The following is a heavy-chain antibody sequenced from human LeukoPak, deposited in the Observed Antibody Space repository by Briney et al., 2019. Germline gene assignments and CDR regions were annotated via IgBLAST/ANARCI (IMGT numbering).Heavy chain of an antibody. CDR2: ISGSGGST. V-gene: IGHV3-23*01. CDR1: GFTFSSYA. CDR3: ALSRYYDYVWGSYRFDY. D-gene: IGHD3-16*01. J-gene: IGHJ4*02. Sequence: GGSLRISCAASGFTFSSYAMSWVRQAPGKGLEWVSAISGSGGSTYYADSVKGRFTISRDNSKNTLYLQMNSLRAEDTAVYYCALSRYYDYVWGSYRFDYWGQGTLVTVSS.